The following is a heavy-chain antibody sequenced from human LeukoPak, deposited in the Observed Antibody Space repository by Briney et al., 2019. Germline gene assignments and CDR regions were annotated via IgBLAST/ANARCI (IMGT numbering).Heavy chain of an antibody. D-gene: IGHD5-18*01. CDR1: GFTFSSDS. V-gene: IGHV3-48*01. CDR3: ARLRYSYGINCFDY. Sequence: PGGSLRLSCAASGFTFSSDSMNWVRQAPGKGLEWVSYISSISSTIYYADSVKDRFTISRDNAKNSLYLQMNSLRAEDTAVYYCARLRYSYGINCFDYWGQGTLVTVSS. CDR2: ISSISSTI. J-gene: IGHJ4*02.